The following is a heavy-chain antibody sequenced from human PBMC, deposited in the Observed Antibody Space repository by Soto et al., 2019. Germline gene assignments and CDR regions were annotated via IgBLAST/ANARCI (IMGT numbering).Heavy chain of an antibody. J-gene: IGHJ6*02. Sequence: ASVKVSCKTSGYTFTRNGISWVRQAPGQGLEWMGIINPSGGSTSYAQKFQGRVTMTRDTSTSTVYMELSSLRSEDTAVYYCARDSIAAAGTPPTYYYYGMDVWGQGTTVTVSS. D-gene: IGHD6-13*01. V-gene: IGHV1-46*01. CDR1: GYTFTRNG. CDR3: ARDSIAAAGTPPTYYYYGMDV. CDR2: INPSGGST.